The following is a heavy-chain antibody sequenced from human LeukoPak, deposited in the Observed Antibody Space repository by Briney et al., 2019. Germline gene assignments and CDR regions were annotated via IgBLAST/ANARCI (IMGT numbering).Heavy chain of an antibody. D-gene: IGHD6-13*01. CDR3: ARVLDRGSSWYGGLEY. V-gene: IGHV3-30-3*01. J-gene: IGHJ4*02. CDR1: GFTFSNYA. Sequence: GGSLRLSCAASGFTFSNYAMHWVSQAPGKGLEWVAVISYDVSNKDYADSVKGRFTISRDNSKNTLYMQMNSLRAEDTAVYYCARVLDRGSSWYGGLEYWGQGTLVTVSS. CDR2: ISYDVSNK.